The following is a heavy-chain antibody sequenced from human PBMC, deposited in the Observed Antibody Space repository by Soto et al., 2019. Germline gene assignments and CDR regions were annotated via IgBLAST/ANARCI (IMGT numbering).Heavy chain of an antibody. CDR2: INAGNGNT. V-gene: IGHV1-3*01. Sequence: GASVNVSCKASGYSFSSYALHWVRQATGQRLEWMGWINAGNGNTKYSQKFQGRVTITRDTSASTAYMELSSLRSEDTAVYYCARDRGYCGGNSCSNPLFDFWGQGTLVTVSS. D-gene: IGHD2-21*01. CDR1: GYSFSSYA. CDR3: ARDRGYCGGNSCSNPLFDF. J-gene: IGHJ4*02.